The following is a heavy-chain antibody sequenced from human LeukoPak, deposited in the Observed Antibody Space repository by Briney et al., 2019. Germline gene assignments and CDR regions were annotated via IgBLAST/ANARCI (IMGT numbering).Heavy chain of an antibody. J-gene: IGHJ5*02. D-gene: IGHD2-2*01. CDR2: ISAYNGNT. V-gene: IGHV1-18*01. Sequence: ASVKVSCKASGYTFTSYCISWVRQAPGQGVGWMGWISAYNGNTNYAQKLQGRVTMTTDTSTSTAYMELRSLRSDDTAVYYCARNGRQLLFDRNWFDPWGQGTLVTVSS. CDR3: ARNGRQLLFDRNWFDP. CDR1: GYTFTSYC.